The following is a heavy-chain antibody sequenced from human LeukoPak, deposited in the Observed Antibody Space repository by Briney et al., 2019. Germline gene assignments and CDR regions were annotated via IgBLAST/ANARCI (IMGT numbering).Heavy chain of an antibody. CDR1: GFTFSSYS. D-gene: IGHD5-18*01. Sequence: PGGSLRLSCAASGFTFSSYSMNWVRQAPGKGLEWVSYISSSSSTIYYADSVKGRFTISRDNAKNSLYLQMNSLRAEDTAVYYCARGSSGYSYGFRFDYWGQGTLVTVSS. J-gene: IGHJ4*02. V-gene: IGHV3-48*04. CDR3: ARGSSGYSYGFRFDY. CDR2: ISSSSSTI.